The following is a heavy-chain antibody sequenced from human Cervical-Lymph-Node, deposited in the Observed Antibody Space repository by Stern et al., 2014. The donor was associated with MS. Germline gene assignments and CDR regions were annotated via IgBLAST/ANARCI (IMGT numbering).Heavy chain of an antibody. CDR2: IYWDDQK. J-gene: IGHJ4*02. CDR1: VFSLSTSGLG. Sequence: QVTLRESGPALVKPTQTLTLTCTFSVFSLSTSGLGVGWIRQPPGEALEWLAYIYWDDQKRYSPSLKSRLTITKDTSKNQVVLTLTNVDPVDTATYYCAHRTAGPFDYWGQGTLVTVSS. CDR3: AHRTAGPFDY. V-gene: IGHV2-5*02.